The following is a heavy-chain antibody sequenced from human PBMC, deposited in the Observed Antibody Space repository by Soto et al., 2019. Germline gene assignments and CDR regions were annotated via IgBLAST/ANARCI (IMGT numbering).Heavy chain of an antibody. CDR1: GFTFDDYA. CDR2: ISWNSGSI. Sequence: GGSLRLSCAASGFTFDDYAMHWVRQAPGKGLEWVSGISWNSGSIGYADSVKGRFTISRDNAKNSLYLQMNSLRAEDTAVYYCARDIREMATITNLYWGQGTLVTVSS. V-gene: IGHV3-9*01. CDR3: ARDIREMATITNLY. J-gene: IGHJ4*02. D-gene: IGHD5-12*01.